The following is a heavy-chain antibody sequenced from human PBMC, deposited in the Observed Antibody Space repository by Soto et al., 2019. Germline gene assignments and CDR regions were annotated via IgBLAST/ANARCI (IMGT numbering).Heavy chain of an antibody. CDR2: ISAYNGNT. D-gene: IGHD3-10*01. CDR1: WYTFTSYG. Sequence: QVQLVQSGAEVKKPGASVKVSCKASWYTFTSYGISWVRQAPGQGLEWMGWISAYNGNTNYAQKLQGRVTMTTDKSTSTAYMGLRSLRSDDTAVYYCARVYYYGSGSYSWGWFDPWGQGTLVTVST. J-gene: IGHJ5*02. CDR3: ARVYYYGSGSYSWGWFDP. V-gene: IGHV1-18*01.